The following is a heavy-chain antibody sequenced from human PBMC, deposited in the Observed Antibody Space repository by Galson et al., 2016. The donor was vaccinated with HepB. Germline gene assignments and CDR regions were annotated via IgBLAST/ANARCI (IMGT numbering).Heavy chain of an antibody. D-gene: IGHD1-1*01. CDR1: GYTITPYD. Sequence: SVKVSCKASGYTITPYDIYWVRQAPGQGLEWMGWINPNNGDTMYAQNFRGRVTLTRDTSISTAYMELDSLTSDDTAVYYCARPVNRVGTGYWGQGTLVTVSS. CDR3: ARPVNRVGTGY. V-gene: IGHV1-2*02. J-gene: IGHJ4*02. CDR2: INPNNGDT.